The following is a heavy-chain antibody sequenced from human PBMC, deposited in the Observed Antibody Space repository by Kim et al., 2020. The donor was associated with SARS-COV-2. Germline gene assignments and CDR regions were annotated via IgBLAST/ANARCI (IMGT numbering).Heavy chain of an antibody. CDR2: IKQDGSEK. CDR1: GFTFSSYW. CDR3: ARDPSTHLSYYYDSSGYYYFDV. V-gene: IGHV3-7*01. D-gene: IGHD3-22*01. Sequence: GGSLRLSCAASGFTFSSYWMSWVRQAPGKGLEWVANIKQDGSEKYYVDSVKGRFTISRDNAKNSLYLQMNSLRAEDTAVYYCARDPSTHLSYYYDSSGYYYFDVWGQGTLVTVSS. J-gene: IGHJ4*02.